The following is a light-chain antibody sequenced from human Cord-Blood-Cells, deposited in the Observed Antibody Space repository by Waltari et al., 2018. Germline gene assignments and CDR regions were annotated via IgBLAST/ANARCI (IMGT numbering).Light chain of an antibody. CDR3: QTWGTGIHWV. CDR1: SGHSSYA. J-gene: IGLJ3*02. Sequence: QLVLTQSPSASAPLGASVKLTCTLSSGHSSYAIAWQPQQTAKGPRYLMKPNSDGSHSKGDGIPDRFSGSSSGAERYLTISSLQSEDEADYYCQTWGTGIHWVFGGGTKLTVL. V-gene: IGLV4-69*01. CDR2: PNSDGSH.